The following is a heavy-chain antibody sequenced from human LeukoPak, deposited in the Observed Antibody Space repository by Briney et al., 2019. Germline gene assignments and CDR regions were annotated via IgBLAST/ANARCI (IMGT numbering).Heavy chain of an antibody. J-gene: IGHJ3*02. CDR2: IKQDGIEK. CDR1: GFIVSNSW. Sequence: PGGSLRLSCVDSGFIVSNSWMSWVRQAPGKGLEWVANIKQDGIEKNYVDSVKGRFTISRDNAKNSVYLKMNSLRAEDTAVYYCAREVGSPAVRSAFDIWGQGTMVTVS. V-gene: IGHV3-7*01. D-gene: IGHD2-15*01. CDR3: AREVGSPAVRSAFDI.